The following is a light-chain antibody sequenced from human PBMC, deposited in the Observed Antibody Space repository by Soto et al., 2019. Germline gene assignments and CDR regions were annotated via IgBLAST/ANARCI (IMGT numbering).Light chain of an antibody. CDR3: SSPATGTTSHVV. CDR1: SRDVGNSDY. J-gene: IGLJ2*01. V-gene: IGLV2-14*03. CDR2: GVT. Sequence: QSALTQPASVSGSPGQSITISCTGTSRDVGNSDYVSWYQHHPGKAPKLMISGVTNRPSGVSNRFSGSKSGNTASLTISGLQAEDEADYYCSSPATGTTSHVVFGGGTKLTVL.